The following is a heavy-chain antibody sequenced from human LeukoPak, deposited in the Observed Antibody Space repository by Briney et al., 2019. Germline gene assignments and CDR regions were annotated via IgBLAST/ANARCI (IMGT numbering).Heavy chain of an antibody. J-gene: IGHJ3*02. CDR3: ARMGGVIRSPDAFDI. D-gene: IGHD3-16*01. V-gene: IGHV4-31*03. Sequence: SQTLSLTCTVSGGSISSGGYYWSCMRQHPGKGLEWIGYIYYSGSTYYNTSLKSRVTTSVDTYKNQSSLKLSSVTAADTAVYYCARMGGVIRSPDAFDIWGEETSVTVS. CDR1: GGSISSGGYY. CDR2: IYYSGST.